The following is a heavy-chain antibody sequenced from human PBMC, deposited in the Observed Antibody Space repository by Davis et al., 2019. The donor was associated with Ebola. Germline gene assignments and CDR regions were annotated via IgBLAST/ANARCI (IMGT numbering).Heavy chain of an antibody. CDR1: NFNLNAW. Sequence: PGGSLRLSCAVSNFNLNAWFYWVRQAPGKGLEWVARLQSKKDGGTSDYGTPVQGRFIISRDESKDIVYLHMNSLRFEDSGVYYCTTDPPNYYYYHLDVWGQGTTVTVSS. CDR3: TTDPPNYYYYHLDV. J-gene: IGHJ6*02. CDR2: LQSKKDGGTS. V-gene: IGHV3-15*07.